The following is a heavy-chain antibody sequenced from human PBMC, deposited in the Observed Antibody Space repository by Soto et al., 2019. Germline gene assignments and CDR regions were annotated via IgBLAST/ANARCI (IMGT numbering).Heavy chain of an antibody. D-gene: IGHD2-15*01. Sequence: SQTLSRTCAISGDSVSSNTAAWNWIRSSPSRGLEWLGRTYYRSNWRHDYAVSVKSRITVNPDTSKNHFSLQLNSVTPDDTAVYYCARGVAGSGFDLWGQGTLVTVSP. V-gene: IGHV6-1*01. CDR1: GDSVSSNTAA. J-gene: IGHJ4*02. CDR3: ARGVAGSGFDL. CDR2: TYYRSNWRH.